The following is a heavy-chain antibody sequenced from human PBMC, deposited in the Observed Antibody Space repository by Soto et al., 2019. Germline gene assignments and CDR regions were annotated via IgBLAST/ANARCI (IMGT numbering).Heavy chain of an antibody. Sequence: ASVKVSCKVSGYSFTGYFMHWVRQAPGQGLEWMGWINPNSGGRNFAQKFQGRVTMTRDTSISTAYMELSGLTSDDTAFYYCARGRIPIRQCNGGSCYSYFDYWGQGTLVTVSS. CDR2: INPNSGGR. D-gene: IGHD2-15*01. V-gene: IGHV1-2*02. CDR3: ARGRIPIRQCNGGSCYSYFDY. CDR1: GYSFTGYF. J-gene: IGHJ4*02.